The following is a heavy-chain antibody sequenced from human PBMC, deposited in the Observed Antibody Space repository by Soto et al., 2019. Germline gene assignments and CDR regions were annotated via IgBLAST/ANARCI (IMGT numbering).Heavy chain of an antibody. D-gene: IGHD5-18*01. CDR1: GFTFSNSW. V-gene: IGHV3-7*01. Sequence: PVGSLRLSCVASGFTFSNSWMTWVRQAPGKGLEWVANIKQEGSEKYYVDSVKGRFTISRDDAKNSLYLQMDSLRAEDTAVYYCATGSGYSYAYNYWGQGTLVTVSS. CDR3: ATGSGYSYAYNY. CDR2: IKQEGSEK. J-gene: IGHJ4*01.